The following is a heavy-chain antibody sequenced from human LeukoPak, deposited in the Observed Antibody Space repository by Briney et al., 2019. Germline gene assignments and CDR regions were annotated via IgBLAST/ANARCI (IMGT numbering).Heavy chain of an antibody. CDR1: GDSISSGDYY. CDR2: ISSSGST. Sequence: SETLSLTCTVSGDSISSGDYYWSWIRQPAGKGLEWIGRISSSGSTNYNPSLKSRVTISVDTSKNQFSLKLSSVTAADTAVYYCARRITMIVVVITYAFDIWGQGTMVTVSS. J-gene: IGHJ3*02. D-gene: IGHD3-22*01. V-gene: IGHV4-61*02. CDR3: ARRITMIVVVITYAFDI.